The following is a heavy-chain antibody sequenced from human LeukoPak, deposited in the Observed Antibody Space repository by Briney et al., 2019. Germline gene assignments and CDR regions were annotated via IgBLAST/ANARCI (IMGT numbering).Heavy chain of an antibody. CDR1: GFTFSDYA. CDR2: ISKDGSDK. CDR3: ARDYWWNYDY. J-gene: IGHJ4*02. D-gene: IGHD1-7*01. Sequence: LGGSLRLSCAASGFTFSDYAMHWVRQAPGKGLEWVAVISKDGSDKYYPGSVRGRFTISRDNSKNTIYLQMDSLRAEDTAIYYCARDYWWNYDYWGQGTLVTVSS. V-gene: IGHV3-30-3*01.